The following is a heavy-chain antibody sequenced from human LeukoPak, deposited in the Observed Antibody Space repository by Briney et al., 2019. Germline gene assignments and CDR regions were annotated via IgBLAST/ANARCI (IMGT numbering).Heavy chain of an antibody. CDR3: ARALRSRRGIVVVPTALDC. CDR1: GFTFSDYY. D-gene: IGHD2-2*01. Sequence: GGSLRLSCAASGFTFSDYYMNWIRQAPGKGLEWISYISGSCSTIYYADSVNGRFTISRDNAKNSLYLQMNSLRVEDTAVYYCARALRSRRGIVVVPTALDCWGQGTLVTVSS. J-gene: IGHJ4*02. V-gene: IGHV3-11*01. CDR2: ISGSCSTI.